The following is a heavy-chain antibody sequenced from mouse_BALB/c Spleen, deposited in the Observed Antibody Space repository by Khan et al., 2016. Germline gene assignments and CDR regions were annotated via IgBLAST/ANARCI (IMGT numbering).Heavy chain of an antibody. CDR2: IHPGSGGI. D-gene: IGHD1-1*01. J-gene: IGHJ2*01. V-gene: IGHV1-15*01. CDR1: GYTFTDYE. Sequence: QVQLQQSGAELVRPGASVKLSCKALGYTFTDYEMHWVKQTPVHGLEWIGIIHPGSGGIAYKQKFKGKATLTEDTSSSTAYMERSSLTSEDSAVYYCTRWSITTVVADYFDYWGQGTTLTVSS. CDR3: TRWSITTVVADYFDY.